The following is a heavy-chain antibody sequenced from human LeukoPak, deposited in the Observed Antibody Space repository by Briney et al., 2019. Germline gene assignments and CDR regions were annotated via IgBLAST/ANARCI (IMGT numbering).Heavy chain of an antibody. CDR3: ARQASDYFYYYMDV. J-gene: IGHJ6*03. CDR2: IYYSGTT. V-gene: IGHV4-38-2*01. Sequence: SETLSLTCAVSGYSISSGYYWAWIRQPPGKGLEWIGSIYYSGTTYYNPSLESRVTISEDTSKNQFSLMLRSVTAADTAVYFCARQASDYFYYYMDVWGKGTTVTVSS. CDR1: GYSISSGYY.